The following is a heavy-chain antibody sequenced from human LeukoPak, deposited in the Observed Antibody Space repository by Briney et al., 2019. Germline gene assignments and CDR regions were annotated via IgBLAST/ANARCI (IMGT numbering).Heavy chain of an antibody. V-gene: IGHV4-39*07. D-gene: IGHD3-3*02. CDR1: GGSISSNSNY. J-gene: IGHJ5*02. Sequence: SETLSLTCTVSGGSISSNSNYWAWIRQPPGRGLEWIGSISYGGSTYYSPSLESRVTISVDTSKNQFSLKLSSVTAADTAVYYCATSPRRALANWFDPWGQGTLVTVSS. CDR3: ATSPRRALANWFDP. CDR2: ISYGGST.